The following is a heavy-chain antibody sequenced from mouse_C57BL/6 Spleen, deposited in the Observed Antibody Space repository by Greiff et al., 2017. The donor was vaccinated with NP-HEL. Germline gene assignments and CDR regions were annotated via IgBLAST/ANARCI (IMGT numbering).Heavy chain of an antibody. J-gene: IGHJ4*01. CDR2: INPNNGGT. V-gene: IGHV1-18*01. CDR3: ARYITTVEGNWDY. D-gene: IGHD1-1*01. Sequence: SGPELVKPGASVKIPCKASGYTFTDYNMDWVKQSHGKSLEWIGDINPNNGGTIYNQKFKGKATLTVDKSSSTAYMELRSLTSEDTAVYYCARYITTVEGNWDYWGQGTSVTVSS. CDR1: GYTFTDYN.